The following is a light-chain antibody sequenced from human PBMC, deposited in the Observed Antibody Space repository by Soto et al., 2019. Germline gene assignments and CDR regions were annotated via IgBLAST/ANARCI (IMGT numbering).Light chain of an antibody. J-gene: IGLJ3*02. V-gene: IGLV2-23*01. CDR2: EGF. CDR3: FSYATNTTFWA. CDR1: SSDIGNYNL. Sequence: QSARTQPASVSGSPGQSITISCTGASSDIGNYNLVSWYQQYPGKAPKLIIYEGFKRPSGVSDRFSGSKLGNTASLTISGLQAEDEADDYCFSYATNTTFWAFGGGTKVTVL.